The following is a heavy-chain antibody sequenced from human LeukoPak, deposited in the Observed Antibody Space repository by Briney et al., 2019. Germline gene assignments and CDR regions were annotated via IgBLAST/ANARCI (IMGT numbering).Heavy chain of an antibody. D-gene: IGHD3-10*01. Sequence: SGTLSLTCAVSGGSISSSNWWSWVRQPPGKGLEWIGEIYHSGSTNYNPSLKSRVTISVDKSKNQFSLKLSSVTAADTAVYYCARDYYGSGSYPSLWGQGTLVTVSS. CDR3: ARDYYGSGSYPSL. V-gene: IGHV4-4*02. J-gene: IGHJ4*02. CDR1: GGSISSSNW. CDR2: IYHSGST.